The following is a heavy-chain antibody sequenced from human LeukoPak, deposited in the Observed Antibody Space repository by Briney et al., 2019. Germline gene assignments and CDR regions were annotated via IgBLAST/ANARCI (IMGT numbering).Heavy chain of an antibody. D-gene: IGHD6-13*01. J-gene: IGHJ5*02. CDR2: IITNNANSGAT. V-gene: IGHV1-2*06. Sequence: GASVKVSCKASGYTFTGYNIHWVRQAPGQGLEWMGRIITNNANSGATNYAQKFQDRVTMTRDTSISTAYMELNTLRSDDTAVYYCARAIPAAANWFNPWGQGILVTVSS. CDR3: ARAIPAAANWFNP. CDR1: GYTFTGYN.